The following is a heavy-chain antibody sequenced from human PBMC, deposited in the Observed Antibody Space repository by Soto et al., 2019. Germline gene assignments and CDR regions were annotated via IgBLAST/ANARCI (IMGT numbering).Heavy chain of an antibody. Sequence: ASVKVSCKASGGTFSSYAISWVRQAPGQGLEWMGGIIPIFGTANYAQKFQGRVTITADESTSTAYMELSSLRSEDTAVYYCARVPHDSSGYYYYYYYMDVWGKGTTVTVSS. CDR3: ARVPHDSSGYYYYYYYMDV. CDR2: IIPIFGTA. J-gene: IGHJ6*03. D-gene: IGHD3-22*01. V-gene: IGHV1-69*13. CDR1: GGTFSSYA.